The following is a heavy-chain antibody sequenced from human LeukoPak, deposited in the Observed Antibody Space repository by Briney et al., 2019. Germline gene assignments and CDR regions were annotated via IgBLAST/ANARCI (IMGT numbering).Heavy chain of an antibody. CDR2: INPNSGGT. J-gene: IGHJ4*02. D-gene: IGHD3-22*01. CDR1: GYTFTGYY. V-gene: IGHV1-2*02. CDR3: ARGAMIVVVQYYLDY. Sequence: GASVKVSCKASGYTFTGYYMHWVRQAPGQGLEWMGWINPNSGGTNYAQKFQGTVTMTRDTSISTAYMELSRLRSDDTAVYYCARGAMIVVVQYYLDYWGQGTLVTVSS.